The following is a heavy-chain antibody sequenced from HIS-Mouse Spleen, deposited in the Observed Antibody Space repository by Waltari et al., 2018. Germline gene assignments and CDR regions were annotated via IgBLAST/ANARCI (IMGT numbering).Heavy chain of an antibody. CDR3: ARGYCTNGVCYDY. CDR2: TYYRSKWYN. Sequence: WNWIRQSPSRGLEWLGRTYYRSKWYNDYAVSVKSRITINPDTSKNQFSLQLNSVTPEDTAVYYCARGYCTNGVCYDYWGQGTLVTVSS. J-gene: IGHJ4*02. D-gene: IGHD2-8*01. V-gene: IGHV6-1*01.